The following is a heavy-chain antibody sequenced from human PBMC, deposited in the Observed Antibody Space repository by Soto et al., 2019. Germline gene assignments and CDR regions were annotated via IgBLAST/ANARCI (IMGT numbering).Heavy chain of an antibody. D-gene: IGHD2-2*01. CDR2: IYYSGST. V-gene: IGHV4-31*03. CDR1: GGSISSGGYY. Sequence: SETLSLTCTVSGGSISSGGYYWSWIRQHPGKGLEWIGYIYYSGSTYYNPSLKSRVTISVDTSKNQFSLKLSSVTAADTAVYYCARDRGYCSSTSCSPVWFDPWGQGALVTVSS. CDR3: ARDRGYCSSTSCSPVWFDP. J-gene: IGHJ5*02.